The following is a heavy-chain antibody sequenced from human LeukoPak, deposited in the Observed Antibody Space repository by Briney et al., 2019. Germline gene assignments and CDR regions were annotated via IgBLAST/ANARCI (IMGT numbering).Heavy chain of an antibody. Sequence: SGTLSLTCAVSGASISSSNSWSWVRQPPGKGLEWIGEIYHSGSTNYNPSLKRRVTLSVDNSKNEFSPNLTSVTAADTGVFYCERAPPVAVTGDAYWGQGTVVTVSS. CDR3: ERAPPVAVTGDAY. V-gene: IGHV4-4*02. CDR1: GASISSSNS. CDR2: IYHSGST. J-gene: IGHJ4*02. D-gene: IGHD6-19*01.